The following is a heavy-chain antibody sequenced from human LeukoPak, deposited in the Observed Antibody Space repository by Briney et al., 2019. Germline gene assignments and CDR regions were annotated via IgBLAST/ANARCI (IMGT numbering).Heavy chain of an antibody. V-gene: IGHV1-24*01. CDR3: ATDQGVGATMGDAFDI. Sequence: ASVKVSCKVSGYTLTELSMHWVRQAPGKGLEWMGGFDPEDGETIYAQKFQGRVTMTEDTSTDTAYMELSSLRSEDTAVYYCATDQGVGATMGDAFDIWGQGTMVTVSS. D-gene: IGHD1-26*01. J-gene: IGHJ3*02. CDR2: FDPEDGET. CDR1: GYTLTELS.